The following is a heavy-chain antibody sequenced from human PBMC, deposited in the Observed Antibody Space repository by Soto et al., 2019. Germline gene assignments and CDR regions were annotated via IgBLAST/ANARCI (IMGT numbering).Heavy chain of an antibody. CDR1: GFTFSNYW. D-gene: IGHD1-26*01. V-gene: IGHV3-74*01. CDR2: LNGDGTST. J-gene: IGHJ4*02. Sequence: EVQLVESGGGLVQPGGSLRLSCAASGFTFSNYWMHWVRQAPGKGLVWVSRLNGDGTSTNYADSVKGRFTISRDNAKNTLYLQMNSLGVEDTAVYYCARGGSLLSRGFDFWGLGTLVTVSS. CDR3: ARGGSLLSRGFDF.